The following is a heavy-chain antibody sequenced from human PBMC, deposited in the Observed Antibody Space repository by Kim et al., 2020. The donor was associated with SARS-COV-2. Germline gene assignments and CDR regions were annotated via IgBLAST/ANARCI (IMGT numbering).Heavy chain of an antibody. CDR3: AKDPWVCWAERAFDI. Sequence: GGSLRLSCAASGFTFSSYAMHWVRQAPGKGLEWVAVISYDGSNKYYADSVKGRFTISRDNSKNTLYLQMNSLRAEDTAVYYCAKDPWVCWAERAFDIWG. D-gene: IGHD3-10*02. CDR1: GFTFSSYA. V-gene: IGHV3-30*18. CDR2: ISYDGSNK. J-gene: IGHJ3*02.